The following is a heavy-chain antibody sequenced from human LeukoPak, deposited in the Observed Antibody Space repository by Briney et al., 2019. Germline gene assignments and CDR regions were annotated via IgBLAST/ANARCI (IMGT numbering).Heavy chain of an antibody. D-gene: IGHD1-26*01. CDR2: INHSGST. Sequence: KPSETLSLTCAVYGGSFSGYYWSWIRQPPGKGLEWIGEINHSGSTNYNPSLKSRVTISVDTSKNQFSLKLSSVTAADTAVYYCARGGPGVGADYWGQGTTVTVSS. CDR3: ARGGPGVGADY. V-gene: IGHV4-34*01. J-gene: IGHJ4*03. CDR1: GGSFSGYY.